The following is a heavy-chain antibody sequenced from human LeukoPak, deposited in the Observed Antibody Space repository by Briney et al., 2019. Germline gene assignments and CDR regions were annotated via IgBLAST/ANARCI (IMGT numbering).Heavy chain of an antibody. CDR1: GFTFSGYW. CDR2: IKQDGGEK. Sequence: GGSLRLSCAASGFTFSGYWMSWVRQAPGTGLEWMANIKQDGGEKNYVDSVKGRFTISRDNAKNSLYLQMNSLRVEDTALYYCVRGPYSDYNFFDYWGQGTLVTVSS. J-gene: IGHJ4*02. D-gene: IGHD5-12*01. CDR3: VRGPYSDYNFFDY. V-gene: IGHV3-7*01.